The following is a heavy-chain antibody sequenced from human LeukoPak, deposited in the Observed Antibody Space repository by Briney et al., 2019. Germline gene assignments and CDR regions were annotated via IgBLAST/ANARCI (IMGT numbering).Heavy chain of an antibody. CDR2: IYTSGST. CDR1: GGSFSSGSYY. V-gene: IGHV4-61*02. CDR3: ARIHIAAAGTYYFDY. J-gene: IGHJ4*02. D-gene: IGHD6-13*01. Sequence: PSQTLSLTCAVSGGSFSSGSYYWSWIRQPAGKGLEWIGRIYTSGSTNYNPSLKSRVTISVDTSKNQFSLKLSSVTAADTAVYYCARIHIAAAGTYYFDYWGQGTLVTVSS.